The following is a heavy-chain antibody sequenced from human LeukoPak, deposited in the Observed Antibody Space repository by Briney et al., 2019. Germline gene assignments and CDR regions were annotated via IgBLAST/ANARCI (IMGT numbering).Heavy chain of an antibody. Sequence: GGSLRLSCAASGFTFSSYGMSWVRQAPGKGLEWVSAIRGSGGSTYYADSVKGRFTISRDNSKNTLYLQMNSLRAEDTAVYYCAKDTPYYYDSSGYGYFDYWGQGTLVTVSS. CDR2: IRGSGGST. V-gene: IGHV3-23*01. D-gene: IGHD3-22*01. J-gene: IGHJ4*02. CDR3: AKDTPYYYDSSGYGYFDY. CDR1: GFTFSSYG.